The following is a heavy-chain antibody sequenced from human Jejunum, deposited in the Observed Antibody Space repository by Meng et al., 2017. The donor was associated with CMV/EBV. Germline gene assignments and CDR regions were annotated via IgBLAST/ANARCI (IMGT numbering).Heavy chain of an antibody. CDR2: INGAGGST. CDR3: AKDRSSSFYYFDH. CDR1: GFTFRGSA. Sequence: SGFTFRGSAMSWVRQAAGKGLELVSTINGAGGSTYYADSVKGRFTVSRDSSKNTVYLQMNSLRAEDTAIYYCAKDRSSSFYYFDHWGQGALVTVSS. V-gene: IGHV3-23*01. J-gene: IGHJ4*02. D-gene: IGHD6-13*01.